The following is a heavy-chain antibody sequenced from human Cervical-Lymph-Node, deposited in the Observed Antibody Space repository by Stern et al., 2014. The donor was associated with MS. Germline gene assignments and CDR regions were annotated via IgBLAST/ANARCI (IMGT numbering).Heavy chain of an antibody. CDR1: GGSVSSDH. CDR3: ARQRQGSGWAYFFDY. J-gene: IGHJ4*02. D-gene: IGHD6-19*01. CDR2: IYHSATT. V-gene: IGHV4-59*08. Sequence: VQLVESGPGLVKPSETLSLTCTVSGGSVSSDHWSWIRQSPEKGLEWIGYIYHSATTHYNPSFRSRVTMSLDTSLNQFSLRLTSVTAADTAVYYCARQRQGSGWAYFFDYWGQGTPVIVSS.